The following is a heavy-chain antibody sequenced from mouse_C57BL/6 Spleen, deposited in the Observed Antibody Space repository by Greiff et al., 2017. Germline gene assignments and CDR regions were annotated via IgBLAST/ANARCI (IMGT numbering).Heavy chain of an antibody. CDR1: GYTFTTSP. CDR3: ARDDDYDGTFAY. J-gene: IGHJ3*01. CDR2: FHPYNDDT. D-gene: IGHD2-4*01. V-gene: IGHV1-47*01. Sequence: VMLVESGAELVKPGASVKMSCKASGYTFTTSPMEWMKQNHGKSLEWIGNFHPYNDDTKYNEKFKGKATLTVEKSSSTVYLELSRLTSDDSAVYYCARDDDYDGTFAYWGQGTLVTVSA.